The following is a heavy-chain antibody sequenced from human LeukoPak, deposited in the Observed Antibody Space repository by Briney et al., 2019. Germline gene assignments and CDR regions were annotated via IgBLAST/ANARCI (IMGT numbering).Heavy chain of an antibody. CDR2: ISGSGGST. V-gene: IGHV3-23*01. J-gene: IGHJ4*02. CDR3: TRSDRAFDY. D-gene: IGHD1-14*01. CDR1: GFTFSSYA. Sequence: PGGSLRLSCAASGFTFSSYAMSWVRQAPGKGLEWVSGISGSGGSTYYADSVKGRFTISRDNSKNTLYLQMNSLTTEDTAVYYCTRSDRAFDYWGQGTMVTVSS.